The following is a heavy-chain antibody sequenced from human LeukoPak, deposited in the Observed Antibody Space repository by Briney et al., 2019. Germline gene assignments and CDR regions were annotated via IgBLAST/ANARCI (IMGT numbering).Heavy chain of an antibody. Sequence: ASVKVSCKASGGTFSSYAISWVRQAPGQGLEWMGGIIPIFGTANYAQKFQGRVTITADESTSTAYMELRSLRSDDTAVYYCARVAILRFLEWPREGNYYYYGMDVWGQGTTVTVSS. CDR3: ARVAILRFLEWPREGNYYYYGMDV. CDR1: GGTFSSYA. J-gene: IGHJ6*02. V-gene: IGHV1-69*01. D-gene: IGHD3-3*01. CDR2: IIPIFGTA.